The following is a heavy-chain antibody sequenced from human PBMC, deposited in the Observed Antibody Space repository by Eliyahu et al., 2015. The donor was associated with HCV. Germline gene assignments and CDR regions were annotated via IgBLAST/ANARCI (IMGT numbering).Heavy chain of an antibody. J-gene: IGHJ4*02. CDR2: ISASSAYT. CDR3: TRDECRSTSCFEY. Sequence: EVYLVESGGGLVEPGGSLRLSCAASKLSFSSYSMSWVRQAPGKGLEWVSSISASSAYTDYADSVKGRFTVSRDNAKNSLYLQMDSLRAEDTAIYYCTRDECRSTSCFEYWGQGTLVTVSS. V-gene: IGHV3-21*01. CDR1: KLSFSSYS. D-gene: IGHD2-2*01.